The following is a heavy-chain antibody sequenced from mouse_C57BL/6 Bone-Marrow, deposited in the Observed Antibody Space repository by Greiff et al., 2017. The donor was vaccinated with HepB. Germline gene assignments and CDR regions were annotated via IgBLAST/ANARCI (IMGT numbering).Heavy chain of an antibody. V-gene: IGHV5-9*01. D-gene: IGHD1-1*01. Sequence: EVQVVESGGGLVKPGGSLKLSCAASGFTFSSYTMSWVRQTPEKRLEWVATISGGGGNTYYPDSVKGRFTISRDNAKNTLYLQMSSLRSEDTALYYCARRLYYYGSTYAMDYWGQGTSVTVSS. CDR1: GFTFSSYT. CDR2: ISGGGGNT. CDR3: ARRLYYYGSTYAMDY. J-gene: IGHJ4*01.